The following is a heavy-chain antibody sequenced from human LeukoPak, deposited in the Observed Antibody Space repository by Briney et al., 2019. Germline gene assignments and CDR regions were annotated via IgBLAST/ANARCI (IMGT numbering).Heavy chain of an antibody. Sequence: GGSLRLSCAASGFTFDDYAMHWVRQVPGKGLEWVSGISWNGGVIDYADSVKGRFTISRDNAKNSLYLQMNSLRLEDTALYFCAREIRDSGRTFDPWGQGTLVTVSS. CDR2: ISWNGGVI. CDR3: AREIRDSGRTFDP. V-gene: IGHV3-9*01. J-gene: IGHJ5*02. D-gene: IGHD3-10*01. CDR1: GFTFDDYA.